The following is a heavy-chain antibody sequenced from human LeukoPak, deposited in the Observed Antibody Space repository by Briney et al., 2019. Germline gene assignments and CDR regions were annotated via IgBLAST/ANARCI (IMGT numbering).Heavy chain of an antibody. CDR2: IKNKADGGTA. CDR1: GFTFSNAW. V-gene: IGHV3-15*01. J-gene: IGHJ4*02. D-gene: IGHD3-10*01. CDR3: ARSYGSGTYPFDY. Sequence: PGGSLRLSCAASGFTFSNAWMSWVRQAPGRGLEWVGRIKNKADGGTADFAAPVKGRFTISRDDSKNTLNLQMNSLKTEDTAVYYCARSYGSGTYPFDYWGQGTLVTVSS.